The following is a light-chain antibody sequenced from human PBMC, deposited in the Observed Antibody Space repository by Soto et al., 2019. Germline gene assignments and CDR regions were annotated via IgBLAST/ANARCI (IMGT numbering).Light chain of an antibody. CDR2: DVS. CDR3: SSYTTSSTYV. J-gene: IGLJ1*01. V-gene: IGLV2-14*01. Sequence: QSVLTQPAPLSGSPGQSITISCTGTSSAVGGYNYVSWYQQHPGKAPKLMIYDVSNRPSGVSNRFSGSKSGNTASLTISGLQAEDEADYYCSSYTTSSTYVFGTGTKVTVL. CDR1: SSAVGGYNY.